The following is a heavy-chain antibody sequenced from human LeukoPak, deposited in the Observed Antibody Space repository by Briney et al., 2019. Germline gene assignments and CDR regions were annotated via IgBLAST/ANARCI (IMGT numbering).Heavy chain of an antibody. J-gene: IGHJ4*02. CDR1: GFNFSSFG. D-gene: IGHD6-19*01. CDR3: ARNGQQWPVYSCDD. V-gene: IGHV3-33*01. Sequence: PGXXLRLSCAASGFNFSSFGMHWVRQAPGKGLEWVAVIWYAGNNKYYADSMKGRFTIYRDNYKNTLYLHMNSLRAEDTAVYYCARNGQQWPVYSCDDWGRGTLVTVSS. CDR2: IWYAGNNK.